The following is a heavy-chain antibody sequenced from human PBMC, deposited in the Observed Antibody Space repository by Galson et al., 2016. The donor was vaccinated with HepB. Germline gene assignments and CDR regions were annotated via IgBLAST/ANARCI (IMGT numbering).Heavy chain of an antibody. D-gene: IGHD1-1*01. Sequence: PALVKPTQTLTLTCTFSGFSLSTSEVGVGWIRQPPGKALEWLALIYWDDDKRYSPSLKSRLTITKDTSKNQVVLTMTNMDPVDTATYYWAHSRNDGYYYYDMDVWGGGTTVTVSS. CDR1: GFSLSTSEVG. CDR3: AHSRNDGYYYYDMDV. CDR2: IYWDDDK. J-gene: IGHJ6*03. V-gene: IGHV2-5*02.